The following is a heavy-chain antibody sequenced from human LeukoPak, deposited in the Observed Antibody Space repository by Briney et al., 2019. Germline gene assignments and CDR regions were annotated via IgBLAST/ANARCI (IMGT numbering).Heavy chain of an antibody. CDR3: ARGRQDVTMIVVVMTAVSYYLDV. D-gene: IGHD3-22*01. Sequence: SDTPSLHCAVYGGSFCGYYWTWIGQTPGKGLEWIGELNSSGSINHNPYLKSRVTISVDTSKKQCSLKLISVTAADTALYYCARGRQDVTMIVVVMTAVSYYLDVWGKGTAVTVS. CDR1: GGSFCGYY. J-gene: IGHJ6*03. V-gene: IGHV4-34*01. CDR2: LNSSGSI.